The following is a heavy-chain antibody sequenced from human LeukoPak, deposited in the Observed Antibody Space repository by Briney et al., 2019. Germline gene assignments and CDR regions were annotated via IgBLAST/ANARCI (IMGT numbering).Heavy chain of an antibody. CDR2: ITLNSGGT. CDR1: GYTFTGYY. CDR3: ARGPARRGYCSGGSCSRYWDYGDYWAEDY. J-gene: IGHJ4*02. V-gene: IGHV1-2*02. Sequence: VASVKVSCKTSGYTFTGYYMHWVRGAPGQGLERMVWITLNSGGTNYAQKFQGRVTMTRDTSISTAYMELSRLRSDDTAVYYCARGPARRGYCSGGSCSRYWDYGDYWAEDYWGQGTLVTVSS. D-gene: IGHD2-15*01.